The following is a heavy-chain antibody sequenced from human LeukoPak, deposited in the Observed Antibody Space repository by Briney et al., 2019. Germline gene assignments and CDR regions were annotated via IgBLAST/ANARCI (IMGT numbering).Heavy chain of an antibody. CDR2: IYYSGST. D-gene: IGHD6-13*01. CDR1: GGSISSYY. CDR3: ARGLDPAAAGTDYYYGMDV. Sequence: PSETLSLTCTVSGGSISSYYWSWIWQPPGKGLEWIGYIYYSGSTNYNPSLKSRVTISVDTSKNQFSLKLSSVTAADTAVYYCARGLDPAAAGTDYYYGMDVWGQGTTVTVSS. V-gene: IGHV4-59*01. J-gene: IGHJ6*02.